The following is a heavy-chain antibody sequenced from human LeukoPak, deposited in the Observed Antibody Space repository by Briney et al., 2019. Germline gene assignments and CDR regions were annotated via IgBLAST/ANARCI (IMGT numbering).Heavy chain of an antibody. CDR3: ARTKYDSSADFDY. Sequence: ASVTVSCKASGYTFTSYGIDWVRQAPGQGLEWMGWISANNGNTNYAQKFQRRVTMTTDTSTSTVYMELSSLRSEDTAVYYCARTKYDSSADFDYWGQGTLVTVSS. D-gene: IGHD3-22*01. CDR1: GYTFTSYG. V-gene: IGHV1-18*01. J-gene: IGHJ4*02. CDR2: ISANNGNT.